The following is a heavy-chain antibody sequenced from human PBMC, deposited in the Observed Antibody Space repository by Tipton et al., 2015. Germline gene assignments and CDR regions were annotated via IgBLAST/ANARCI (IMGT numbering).Heavy chain of an antibody. D-gene: IGHD3-16*01. J-gene: IGHJ4*02. CDR3: ARIRGRYVMDY. CDR2: ISYSGTT. CDR1: GASGISGGYY. Sequence: TLSLTCTVSGASGISGGYYWSWIREPPGKGLEWIGYISYSGTTNYNPSLKSRVPISVDTSKNQFFLNLSSVTAADTAVYYCARIRGRYVMDYWGQGTLVTVSS. V-gene: IGHV4-61*08.